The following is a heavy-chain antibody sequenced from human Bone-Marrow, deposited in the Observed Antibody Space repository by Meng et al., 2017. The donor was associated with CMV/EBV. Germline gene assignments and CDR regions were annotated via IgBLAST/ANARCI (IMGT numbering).Heavy chain of an antibody. CDR3: AREVPAAVDP. CDR2: IYYSEST. CDR1: GGSSSSGDYY. Sequence: LSCTVSGGSSSSGDYYWSWIRQPPGKGLEWIGYIYYSESTYYNPSLKSRVTISVDTSKNQFSLKLSSVTAADTAVYYCAREVPAAVDPWGQETLVTVSS. V-gene: IGHV4-30-4*08. D-gene: IGHD2-2*01. J-gene: IGHJ5*02.